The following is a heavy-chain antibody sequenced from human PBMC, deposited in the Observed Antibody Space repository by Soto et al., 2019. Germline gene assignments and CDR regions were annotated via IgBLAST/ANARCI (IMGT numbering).Heavy chain of an antibody. CDR2: IYTSGST. V-gene: IGHV4-4*07. J-gene: IGHJ3*02. Sequence: QVQLQESGPGLAKPSETLSLTYTVSGGSISSYFWSWIRQPAGKGLEWIGRIYTSGSTNYNPSLKSRVTMSVDTSKNQFSLRLSSVTAADTAVYYCARDGDFWSGSYAFDIWGQGTMVTVSS. CDR1: GGSISSYF. CDR3: ARDGDFWSGSYAFDI. D-gene: IGHD3-3*01.